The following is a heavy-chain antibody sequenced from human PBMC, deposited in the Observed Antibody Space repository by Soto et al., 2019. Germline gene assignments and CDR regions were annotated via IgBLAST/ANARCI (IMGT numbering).Heavy chain of an antibody. J-gene: IGHJ4*02. V-gene: IGHV1-2*04. CDR3: ARTVCSGGSCDLNFDY. Sequence: ASVKVSCKASGYTFTGYYMHRVRQAPGQGLEWMGWINPNSGGTNYAQKFQGWVTMTRDTSISTAYMELSRLRSDDTAVYYCARTVCSGGSCDLNFDYWGQGTLVTVSS. CDR1: GYTFTGYY. D-gene: IGHD2-15*01. CDR2: INPNSGGT.